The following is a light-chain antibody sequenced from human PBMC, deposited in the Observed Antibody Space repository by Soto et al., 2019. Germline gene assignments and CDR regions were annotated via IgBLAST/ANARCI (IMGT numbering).Light chain of an antibody. CDR3: QQYNDWLWT. J-gene: IGKJ1*01. CDR1: QSLSSS. CDR2: GAS. V-gene: IGKV3-15*01. Sequence: EIVLTQSPATLSSSPGERATLSCRASQSLSSSWLAWYQQKPGQAPRLPIYGASTRPTGIPARFSGRGSGTEFALTSTSLQSEDFAVYYCQQYNDWLWTFGQGTKVDIK.